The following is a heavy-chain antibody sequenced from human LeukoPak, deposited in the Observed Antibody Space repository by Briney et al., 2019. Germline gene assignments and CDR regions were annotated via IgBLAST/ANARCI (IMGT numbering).Heavy chain of an antibody. CDR3: ARDGDGYNLD. CDR1: GYTFTGYY. Sequence: ASVKVSCKASGYTFTGYYLHWVRQAPGQGLEWVGGINSNNGDTHYAQNFQGRVTMTRDTSISTAYMELSRLVSDDTAVYYCARDGDGYNLDWGQGTLVTVSS. CDR2: INSNNGDT. J-gene: IGHJ4*02. D-gene: IGHD5-24*01. V-gene: IGHV1-2*02.